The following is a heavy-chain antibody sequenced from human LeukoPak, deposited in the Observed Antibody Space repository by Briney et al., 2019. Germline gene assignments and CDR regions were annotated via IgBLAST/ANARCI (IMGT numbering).Heavy chain of an antibody. J-gene: IGHJ3*02. Sequence: GGSLRLSCAASGFTFSSYTMNWVRQAPGKGLEWVSYISSSSTIYYADSVKGRFTISRDNAKNSLYLQMNSLRAEDTAVYYCAKDFLGAFGGVIGAFDIWGQGTMVTVSS. CDR2: ISSSSTI. V-gene: IGHV3-48*04. D-gene: IGHD3-16*01. CDR1: GFTFSSYT. CDR3: AKDFLGAFGGVIGAFDI.